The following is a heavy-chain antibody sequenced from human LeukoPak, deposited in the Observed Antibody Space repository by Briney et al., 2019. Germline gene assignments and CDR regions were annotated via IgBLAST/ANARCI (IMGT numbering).Heavy chain of an antibody. CDR2: ISYDGSNK. CDR1: GFTFSSYA. Sequence: GGSLRLSCAASGFTFSSYAMHWVRQAPGKGLEWVAVISYDGSNKYYADSVKGRFTISRENAKNSLYLQMNSLRAEDTAVYYCARAEYGDWFDPWGQGTLVTVSS. CDR3: ARAEYGDWFDP. D-gene: IGHD2/OR15-2a*01. J-gene: IGHJ5*02. V-gene: IGHV3-30*14.